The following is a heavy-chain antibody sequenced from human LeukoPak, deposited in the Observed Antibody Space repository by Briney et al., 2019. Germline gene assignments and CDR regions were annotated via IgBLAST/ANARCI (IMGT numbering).Heavy chain of an antibody. Sequence: QPGGSLRLSCAASGFTFSSYAMSWVRQAPGMGLEWVSAISGSGVTTFYADSMKGRFTISRDNSKNTLYLQMNSLRAEDTAVYYCAKGGRILLKNFGLDVWGQGTTVTVSS. J-gene: IGHJ6*02. CDR3: AKGGRILLKNFGLDV. V-gene: IGHV3-23*01. CDR2: ISGSGVTT. CDR1: GFTFSSYA. D-gene: IGHD2/OR15-2a*01.